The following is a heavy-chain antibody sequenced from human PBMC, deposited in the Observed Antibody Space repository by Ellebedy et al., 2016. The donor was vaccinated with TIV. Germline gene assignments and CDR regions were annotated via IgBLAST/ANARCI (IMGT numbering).Heavy chain of an antibody. J-gene: IGHJ4*02. Sequence: PGGSLRLSCTASGFTFSDYGMDWVRRAPGRGLEWISYIPSSDGTKWYAAPLRGRFTISRDNATNSLYLQMNSLSAEDTAVYYCARAGDGSGYFDSWGQGTLVTVSS. D-gene: IGHD3-22*01. CDR1: GFTFSDYG. CDR3: ARAGDGSGYFDS. V-gene: IGHV3-11*01. CDR2: IPSSDGTK.